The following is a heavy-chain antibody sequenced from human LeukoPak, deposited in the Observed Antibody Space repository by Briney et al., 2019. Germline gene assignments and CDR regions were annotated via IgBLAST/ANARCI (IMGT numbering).Heavy chain of an antibody. V-gene: IGHV1-69*13. CDR2: IIPIFGTA. CDR1: GGTFSSYA. Sequence: SVKVSCKASGGTFSSYAISWVRQAPGQGLEWMGGIIPIFGTANYAQKFQGRVTITADESTNTAYMELSSLRSEDTAVYYCARERVSWFDPWGQGTLVTVSS. D-gene: IGHD3-22*01. J-gene: IGHJ5*02. CDR3: ARERVSWFDP.